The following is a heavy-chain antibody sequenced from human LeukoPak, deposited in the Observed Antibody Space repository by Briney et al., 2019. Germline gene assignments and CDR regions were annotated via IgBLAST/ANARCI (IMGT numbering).Heavy chain of an antibody. CDR2: MNPNSGNT. CDR1: GYTFTSYD. V-gene: IGHV1-8*01. CDR3: AREAPGCGGSCYSNVYYYYMDV. J-gene: IGHJ6*03. Sequence: GASVKVSCKASGYTFTSYDINWVRQATGQGLEWMGWMNPNSGNTGYAQKFQGRVTMTRNTSISTAYMELSSLRSEDTAVYYCAREAPGCGGSCYSNVYYYYMDVWGKGTTVTISS. D-gene: IGHD2-15*01.